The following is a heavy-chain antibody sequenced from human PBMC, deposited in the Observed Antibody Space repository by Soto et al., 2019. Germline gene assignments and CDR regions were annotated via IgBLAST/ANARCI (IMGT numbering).Heavy chain of an antibody. V-gene: IGHV2-5*02. J-gene: IGHJ4*02. CDR3: AHRRIGLEGSMRYFDY. D-gene: IGHD3-22*01. CDR2: IYWDDDK. Sequence: QITLKESGPTLVKPTQTLTLTCACSGFSLSTRGVGVGWIRQPPGKALEWLALIYWDDDKRYSPSLESRLTTTKDTPKNQLVLTLTAVDPVDTATYYCAHRRIGLEGSMRYFDYWGQGTLVTVSS. CDR1: GFSLSTRGVG.